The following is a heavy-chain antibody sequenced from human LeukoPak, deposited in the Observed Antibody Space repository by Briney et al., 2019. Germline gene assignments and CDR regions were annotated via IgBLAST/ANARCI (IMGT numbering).Heavy chain of an antibody. CDR2: IRSKAYGGTT. CDR3: TRVTGSYKGHYMDV. D-gene: IGHD3-10*01. CDR1: GFTFGDYA. V-gene: IGHV3-49*04. J-gene: IGHJ6*03. Sequence: RSLRLSCTASGFTFGDYAMSWVRQAPGKGLEWVGFIRSKAYGGTTEYAASVKGRFTISRDDSKSIAYLQMNSLKTEDTAVYYCTRVTGSYKGHYMDVWGKGTTVTISS.